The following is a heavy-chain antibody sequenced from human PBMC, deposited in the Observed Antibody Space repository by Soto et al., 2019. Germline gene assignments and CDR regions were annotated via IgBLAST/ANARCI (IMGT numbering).Heavy chain of an antibody. V-gene: IGHV4-59*01. D-gene: IGHD4-17*01. CDR2: IYYSGST. Sequence: QVQLQESGPGLVKPSETLSLTCTVSGGSISSYYWSWIRQPPGKGLEWIGYIYYSGSTNYNPSLKGRVTISVDTSKNQCSLKLSSVTAADTAVYYCARGAGETTGPFWFDPWGQGTLVTVSS. CDR1: GGSISSYY. CDR3: ARGAGETTGPFWFDP. J-gene: IGHJ5*02.